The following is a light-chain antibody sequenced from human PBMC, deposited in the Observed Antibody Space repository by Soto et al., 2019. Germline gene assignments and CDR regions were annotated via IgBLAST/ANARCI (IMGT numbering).Light chain of an antibody. CDR2: DAS. CDR3: QQRSNWPIT. V-gene: IGKV3-11*01. CDR1: QSVSSY. Sequence: ELVMTQSPATLSVSPGGRATLSSRASQSVSSYLAWYQQKPGQAPRLLIYDASNRATGIPARFSGSGSGTDFTLTISSLEPEDFAVYYCQQRSNWPITFGQGTRLEIK. J-gene: IGKJ5*01.